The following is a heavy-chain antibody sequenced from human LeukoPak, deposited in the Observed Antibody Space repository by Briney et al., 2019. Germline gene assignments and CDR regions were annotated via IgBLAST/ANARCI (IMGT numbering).Heavy chain of an antibody. D-gene: IGHD4-17*01. J-gene: IGHJ4*02. CDR3: ASAVTTYSFDY. Sequence: GESLQISCKGSGYRFTSYWLGWVRQMPGKGLEWMGIIYPGDSETRYSPSFQGQVTISADKSTSTADLQWSSLKASDTAMYYCASAVTTYSFDYWGQGTLVTVSS. V-gene: IGHV5-51*01. CDR1: GYRFTSYW. CDR2: IYPGDSET.